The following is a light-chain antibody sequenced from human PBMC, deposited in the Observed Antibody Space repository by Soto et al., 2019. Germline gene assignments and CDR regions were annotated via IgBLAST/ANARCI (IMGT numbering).Light chain of an antibody. J-gene: IGLJ1*01. CDR2: EVS. CDR3: DSYTSSRDYV. CDR1: SSDVGGYNY. Sequence: QSALTQPASVSGSPGQSITISCTGTSSDVGGYNYVSWYQQQAGKAPKLIIHEVSNRPSGVSNRFSGSKSGNTASLTISGLQAEDEADYYCDSYTSSRDYVFGSGTKVTVX. V-gene: IGLV2-14*01.